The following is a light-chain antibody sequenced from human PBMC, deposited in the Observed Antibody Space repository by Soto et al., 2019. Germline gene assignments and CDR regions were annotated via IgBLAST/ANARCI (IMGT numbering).Light chain of an antibody. J-gene: IGLJ2*01. V-gene: IGLV1-44*01. CDR1: NSNIGGHT. Sequence: QSVLTQPPSASATAGQRVVISCSGSNSNIGGHTVNWYRQVPGTAPKLLIYGNHKRPSGVSDRFSASKSGTSASLAVSGLQSEDEADYYCAAWDDSLNGLVVFGGGTKVTVL. CDR3: AAWDDSLNGLVV. CDR2: GNH.